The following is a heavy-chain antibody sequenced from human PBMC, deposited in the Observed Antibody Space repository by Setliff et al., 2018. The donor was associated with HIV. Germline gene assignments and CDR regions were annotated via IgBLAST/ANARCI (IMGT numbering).Heavy chain of an antibody. D-gene: IGHD4-17*01. J-gene: IGHJ5*02. V-gene: IGHV7-4-1*02. CDR3: ARALYGEYGGDLNWLDP. CDR1: GYTFTSYH. CDR2: INTQTRSP. Sequence: GASVKVSCKASGYTFTSYHLHWLRQAPGQRLEWMGWINTQTRSPTYAQAFTGRFVFSVDTSVTTAYLQISGLKADDTAVYYCARALYGEYGGDLNWLDPWGQGTLVTVSS.